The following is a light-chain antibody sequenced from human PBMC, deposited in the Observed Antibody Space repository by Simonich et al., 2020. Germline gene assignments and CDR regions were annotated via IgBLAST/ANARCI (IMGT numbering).Light chain of an antibody. CDR1: QGISSA. Sequence: AIQLTQSPSSLSASVGDRVTITCRASQGISSAFAWYQQKPGKAPKLLIYDASSLERGVPSRFSGSGSGTDFTLTISSLQPEDFATYYCQQFNNYPRLTFGGGTKVEIK. V-gene: IGKV1D-13*01. CDR3: QQFNNYPRLT. J-gene: IGKJ4*01. CDR2: DAS.